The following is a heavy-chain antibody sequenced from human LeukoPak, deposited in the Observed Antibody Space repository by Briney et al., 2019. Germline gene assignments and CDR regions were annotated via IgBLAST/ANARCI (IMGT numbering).Heavy chain of an antibody. D-gene: IGHD3-10*01. Sequence: ASVKVSCKASGYTFTSYYIHWVRQAPGQGVERRGIIKPSGVSTSYAQKFQGRVTMARDTSTSTVYMELSSLRSEDTAVYYCARDRYYGSGSYYIGPTFYYYYGMDVWGQGTTVTVSS. CDR2: IKPSGVST. CDR3: ARDRYYGSGSYYIGPTFYYYYGMDV. CDR1: GYTFTSYY. J-gene: IGHJ6*02. V-gene: IGHV1-46*01.